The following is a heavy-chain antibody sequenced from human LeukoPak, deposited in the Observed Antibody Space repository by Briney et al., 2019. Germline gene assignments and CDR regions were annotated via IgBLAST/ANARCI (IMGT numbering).Heavy chain of an antibody. J-gene: IGHJ4*02. Sequence: GASAKVSCKASGYTFTGYYMHWVRQAPGQGLEWMGWIDPNSGGTNYAQKFQGRVTMTRDTSISTAYMELSRLRSDDTAVYYCATSVGSSWYGYWGQGTLVTVSS. V-gene: IGHV1-2*02. D-gene: IGHD6-13*01. CDR3: ATSVGSSWYGY. CDR1: GYTFTGYY. CDR2: IDPNSGGT.